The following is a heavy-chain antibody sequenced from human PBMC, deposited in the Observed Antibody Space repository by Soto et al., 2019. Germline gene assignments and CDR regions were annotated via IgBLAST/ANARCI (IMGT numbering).Heavy chain of an antibody. J-gene: IGHJ3*02. CDR1: GYNFASYW. D-gene: IGHD3-10*01. Sequence: EVQLVQSGAEVKNPGESLKISCQGSGYNFASYWIGWVRQMPGKGLEWVAIIYPRDSTAYYSPSFQGQVTISADKSINTAFLQWSSLRASDTAMYYCAKTDNRGVRGAFDIWGQGTMVIVSS. CDR3: AKTDNRGVRGAFDI. V-gene: IGHV5-51*03. CDR2: IYPRDSTA.